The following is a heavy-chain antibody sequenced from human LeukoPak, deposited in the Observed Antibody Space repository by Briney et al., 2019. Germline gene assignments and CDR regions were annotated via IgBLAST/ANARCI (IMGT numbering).Heavy chain of an antibody. CDR2: ISSSSSTI. CDR1: GFTFSCYS. Sequence: GGSLRLSCAASGFTFSCYSMNWVSQAPGKGLEWVSYISSSSSTIYYADSVKGRFTISRDNAKNSLYLQMNSLRAEDTAVYYCARGRSGYHYDYWGQGTLVTVSS. D-gene: IGHD3-22*01. CDR3: ARGRSGYHYDY. V-gene: IGHV3-48*01. J-gene: IGHJ4*02.